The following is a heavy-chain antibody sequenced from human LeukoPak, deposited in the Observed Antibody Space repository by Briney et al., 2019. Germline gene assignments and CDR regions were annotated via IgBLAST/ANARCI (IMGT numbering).Heavy chain of an antibody. J-gene: IGHJ4*02. CDR2: ICYDGSNK. CDR1: GFTFSSYG. V-gene: IGHV3-33*01. CDR3: ARGAIYDSSAYYARFDY. Sequence: PGGSLRLSCAASGFTFSSYGMHWVRQAPGKGLEWVAVICYDGSNKYYADSVKGRFTISRDKSKNTLYLQMNSLRAEDTAVYYCARGAIYDSSAYYARFDYWGQGTLVTVSS. D-gene: IGHD3-22*01.